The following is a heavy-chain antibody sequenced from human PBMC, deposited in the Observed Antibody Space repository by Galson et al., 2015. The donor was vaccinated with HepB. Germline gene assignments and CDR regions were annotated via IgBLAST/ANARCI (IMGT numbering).Heavy chain of an antibody. D-gene: IGHD1-26*01. CDR2: IKQDGSEK. CDR1: GFTFSSYW. V-gene: IGHV3-7*01. CDR3: AREGGRRWPWSYYAFFDY. J-gene: IGHJ4*02. Sequence: SLRLSCAASGFTFSSYWMSWVRQAPGKGLEWVANIKQDGSEKYYVDSVKGRFTISRDNAKNSLYLQMNSLRAEDTAVCYCAREGGRRWPWSYYAFFDYWGQGTLVTVSS.